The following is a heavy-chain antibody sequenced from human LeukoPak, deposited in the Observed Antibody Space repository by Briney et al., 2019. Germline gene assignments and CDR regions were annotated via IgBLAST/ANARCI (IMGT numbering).Heavy chain of an antibody. CDR2: ISSGSSYI. V-gene: IGHV3-21*01. CDR3: ARDRTDAFDI. CDR1: GSTFSSYN. J-gene: IGHJ3*02. Sequence: GGSLRLSCAASGSTFSSYNMNWVRQAPGKGLEWVSSISSGSSYISYADSVKGRFTISRDNAQNSLYLQMNSLRAEDTAVYYCARDRTDAFDIWGQGTMVTVSS.